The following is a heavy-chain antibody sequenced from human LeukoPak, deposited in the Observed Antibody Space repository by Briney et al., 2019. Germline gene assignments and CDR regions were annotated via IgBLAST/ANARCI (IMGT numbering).Heavy chain of an antibody. CDR2: ILPGDSDT. D-gene: IGHD3-10*01. J-gene: IGHJ4*02. CDR1: GYSFPSYW. CDR3: AKIRDGRAFGAIDY. Sequence: GGSLKISCKGSGYSFPSYWIGWVRQMPGKGLEWMGIILPGDSDTRYSPSFQGQVTISADKSISTAYLQWSSLKASDTAMYYCAKIRDGRAFGAIDYWGRGTLVTVSS. V-gene: IGHV5-51*01.